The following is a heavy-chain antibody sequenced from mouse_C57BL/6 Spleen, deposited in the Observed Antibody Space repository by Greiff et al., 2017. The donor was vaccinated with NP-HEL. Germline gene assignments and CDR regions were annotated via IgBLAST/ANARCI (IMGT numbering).Heavy chain of an antibody. J-gene: IGHJ4*01. D-gene: IGHD2-4*01. Sequence: QVQLQQSGAELMKPGASVKLSCKATGYTFTGYWIEWVKQRPGHGLEWIGEILPGSGSTNYNEKFKGKATFTADTSSNTAYMQLSSLTTEDSAIYYCATRWSKNDYDYYYAMDYWGQGTSVTVSS. CDR3: ATRWSKNDYDYYYAMDY. CDR2: ILPGSGST. V-gene: IGHV1-9*01. CDR1: GYTFTGYW.